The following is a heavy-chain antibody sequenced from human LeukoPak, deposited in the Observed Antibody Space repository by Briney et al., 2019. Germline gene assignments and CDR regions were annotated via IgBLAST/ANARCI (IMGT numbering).Heavy chain of an antibody. CDR1: GYTFTGYY. V-gene: IGHV1-46*01. J-gene: IGHJ5*02. Sequence: ASVKVSCKASGYTFTGYYMHWVRQAPGQGLEWMGIINPSGGITTYPQKFQDRVTMTRDTSTSTVYMELSSLRSDDTAFYYCARSLSGSDWFDPWGQGTLVTVSS. D-gene: IGHD1-26*01. CDR3: ARSLSGSDWFDP. CDR2: INPSGGIT.